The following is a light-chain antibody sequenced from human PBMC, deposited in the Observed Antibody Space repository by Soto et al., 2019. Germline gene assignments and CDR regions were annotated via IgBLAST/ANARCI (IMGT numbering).Light chain of an antibody. V-gene: IGKV1-5*03. CDR3: QQYETYSGT. J-gene: IGKJ3*01. CDR2: RAS. CDR1: QIINTW. Sequence: DIQMTQSPSSLSASVGDRVTITCRASQIINTWLAWYQQKPGKARKLLIYRASNLVNGVPSRFSGSGSGTEFTLTISSLQPDDFSIYYCQQYETYSGTFGPGTKVDL.